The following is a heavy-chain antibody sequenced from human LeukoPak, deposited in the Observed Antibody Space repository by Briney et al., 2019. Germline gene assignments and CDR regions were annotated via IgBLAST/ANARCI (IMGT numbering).Heavy chain of an antibody. CDR1: GFPFSSYA. Sequence: GGSLRLSCAASGFPFSSYAMSWVRQAAGKGLEWVSGLSGSGTSTYYADSVKGRFTISRDNSKNTLYLQMNSLRAEDTAVYYCARVPSRGCGSSGGSCYSDYFDYWGQGTLVTVSS. J-gene: IGHJ4*02. D-gene: IGHD2-15*01. CDR3: ARVPSRGCGSSGGSCYSDYFDY. CDR2: LSGSGTST. V-gene: IGHV3-23*01.